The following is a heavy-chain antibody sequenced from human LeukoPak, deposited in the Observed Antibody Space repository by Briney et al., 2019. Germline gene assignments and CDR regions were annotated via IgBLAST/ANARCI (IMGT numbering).Heavy chain of an antibody. V-gene: IGHV4-59*08. J-gene: IGHJ4*02. CDR3: ASDSSSWDFDY. Sequence: PSETLSLTCTVSGGSISSYYWSWIRQPPGKGLEWIGYIYYSGSTNYNPSLKSRVTISVDTSKNQFSLKLSSVTAADTAVYYCASDSSSWDFDYWGQGTLVTVSS. CDR1: GGSISSYY. D-gene: IGHD6-13*01. CDR2: IYYSGST.